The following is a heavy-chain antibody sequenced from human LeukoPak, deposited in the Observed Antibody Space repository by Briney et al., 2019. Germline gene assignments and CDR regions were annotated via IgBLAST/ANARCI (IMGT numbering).Heavy chain of an antibody. J-gene: IGHJ4*02. CDR3: AKDRLPDSGYDIDS. CDR2: IVSGGDKT. CDR1: GFTFRNYA. V-gene: IGHV3-23*03. Sequence: GGSLRLSCAASGFTFRNYAMNWVRQAPGKGLEWVSVIVSGGDKTHYADSVKGRFTISRDNSKDTLFLQLYSLRAEDTAVYYCAKDRLPDSGYDIDSWGQGTLVTVSS. D-gene: IGHD5-12*01.